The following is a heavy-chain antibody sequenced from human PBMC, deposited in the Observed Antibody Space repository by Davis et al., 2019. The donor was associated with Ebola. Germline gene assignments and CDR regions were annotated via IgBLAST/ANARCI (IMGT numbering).Heavy chain of an antibody. CDR1: VASINSGDFY. D-gene: IGHD3-3*01. V-gene: IGHV4-31*03. Sequence: SETLSLTCTVSVASINSGDFYWSWIRQHPGKGLEWIGHISYSGDTYYNPSLKSRLTISGGTSKSHFSLKLGSVTAADTALYYCARITIFGVAGNAFDIWGQGTKVTVSS. J-gene: IGHJ3*02. CDR2: ISYSGDT. CDR3: ARITIFGVAGNAFDI.